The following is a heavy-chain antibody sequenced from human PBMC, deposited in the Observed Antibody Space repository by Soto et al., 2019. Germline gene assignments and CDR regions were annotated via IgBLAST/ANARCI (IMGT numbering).Heavy chain of an antibody. CDR2: VCSSGST. CDR3: ARVAFSDFGMDV. CDR1: GGAISSYY. Sequence: ETLSLTCNVPGGAISSYYWSLVRQPAGKGLEWIGRVCSSGSTNYNASLKSRVTMSIDTSKNEVSLTLRSVTAADTAVYYCARVAFSDFGMDVWGQGTTVTVSS. V-gene: IGHV4-4*07. D-gene: IGHD3-3*02. J-gene: IGHJ6*02.